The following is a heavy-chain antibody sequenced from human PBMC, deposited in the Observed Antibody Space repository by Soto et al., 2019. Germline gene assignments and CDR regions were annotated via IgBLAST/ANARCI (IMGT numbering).Heavy chain of an antibody. CDR2: IKQDGSEK. V-gene: IGHV3-7*01. CDR3: ARDRYYYDSSGYYHPLEYYDYGMDV. CDR1: GFTFSSYW. J-gene: IGHJ6*02. Sequence: EVQLVESGGGLVQPGGSLRLSCAASGFTFSSYWMSWVRQAPGKGLEWVANIKQDGSEKYYVDSVKGRFTISRDNAKNSLYLQMNSLRAEDTAVYYCARDRYYYDSSGYYHPLEYYDYGMDVWGQGTTVTVSS. D-gene: IGHD3-22*01.